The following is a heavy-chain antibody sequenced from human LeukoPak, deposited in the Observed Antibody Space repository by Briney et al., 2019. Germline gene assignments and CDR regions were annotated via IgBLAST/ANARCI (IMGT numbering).Heavy chain of an antibody. Sequence: SETLPLTCTVSGGSISSYYWSWIRQPPGKGLEWIGYIYYSGSTNYIPSLKSRVTISVDTSKNQLSLKLSSVTAADTAVYYCARHGFSRYFDYWGRGTLVTVSS. CDR2: IYYSGST. D-gene: IGHD3-3*01. J-gene: IGHJ4*02. CDR3: ARHGFSRYFDY. CDR1: GGSISSYY. V-gene: IGHV4-59*08.